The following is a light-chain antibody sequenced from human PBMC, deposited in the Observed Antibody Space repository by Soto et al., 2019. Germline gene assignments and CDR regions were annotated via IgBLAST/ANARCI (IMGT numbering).Light chain of an antibody. CDR2: DAS. CDR3: QQRSDWRT. J-gene: IGKJ1*01. V-gene: IGKV3-11*01. CDR1: QSVSSY. Sequence: EIVLTQSPATLSLYPGERATLSCRASQSVSSYLAWYQQKPGQAPRLLIYDASNRAAGIPARFSGSGSGTDFTLTISSLEPEDSAVYYCQQRSDWRTFGQGTKVEIK.